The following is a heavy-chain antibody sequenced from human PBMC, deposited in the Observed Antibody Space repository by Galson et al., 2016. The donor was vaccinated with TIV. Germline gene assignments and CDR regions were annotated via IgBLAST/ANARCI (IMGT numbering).Heavy chain of an antibody. Sequence: TLSLTCSVSGDAMNTGVYSWSWVRQSPGKGLEWIGYVYHSGSTNYNPSLKSRVSMSVDRSQKKFSLKLTSVTAADTAVYYCARAFSMRRKYYFDTWGQGALVFVSS. CDR1: GDAMNTGVYS. V-gene: IGHV4-30-2*06. J-gene: IGHJ4*02. D-gene: IGHD2/OR15-2a*01. CDR3: ARAFSMRRKYYFDT. CDR2: VYHSGST.